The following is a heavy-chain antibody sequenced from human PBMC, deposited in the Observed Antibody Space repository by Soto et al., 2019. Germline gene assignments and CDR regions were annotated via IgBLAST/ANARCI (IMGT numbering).Heavy chain of an antibody. CDR2: IYSDGST. D-gene: IGHD6-19*01. CDR1: GFTVRSSY. J-gene: IGHJ4*02. V-gene: IGHV3-53*02. Sequence: EVQLLETGGGLIQSGGSLRLSCTVSGFTVRSSYMSWVRQAPGKGLEWVSVIYSDGSTYYADSVKGRFTISRDTSKNTLDLQMNRLRAEDTAVYYCARRPAIEVAGTWSYYFDYWGQGTLVTVSS. CDR3: ARRPAIEVAGTWSYYFDY.